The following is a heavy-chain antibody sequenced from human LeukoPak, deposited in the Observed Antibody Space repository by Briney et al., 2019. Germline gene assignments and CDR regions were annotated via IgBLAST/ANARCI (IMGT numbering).Heavy chain of an antibody. Sequence: GGSLRLSCAASGFTFSSYSMNWVRQAPGKGLEWVSYISSSSSTIYYADSVKGRFTISRDNAKNSLYLQMNSLRAEDTAFYYCAKDRNYDILTGYFDYWGQGTLVTVSS. CDR2: ISSSSSTI. J-gene: IGHJ4*02. CDR1: GFTFSSYS. V-gene: IGHV3-48*04. CDR3: AKDRNYDILTGYFDY. D-gene: IGHD3-9*01.